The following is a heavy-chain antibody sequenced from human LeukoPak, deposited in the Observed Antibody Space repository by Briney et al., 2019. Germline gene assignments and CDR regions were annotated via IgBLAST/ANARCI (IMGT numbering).Heavy chain of an antibody. CDR3: ARGRAAAGDY. V-gene: IGHV4-34*01. J-gene: IGHJ4*02. CDR1: GGSFRGYN. D-gene: IGHD6-13*01. Sequence: SETLSLTCAVYGGSFRGYNWSWIRKPPGKGLEWIGEINHSGSTNYNPSLKSRVTISVDTSKNQFSLKLSSVTAADTAVYYCARGRAAAGDYWGQGTLVTVSS. CDR2: INHSGST.